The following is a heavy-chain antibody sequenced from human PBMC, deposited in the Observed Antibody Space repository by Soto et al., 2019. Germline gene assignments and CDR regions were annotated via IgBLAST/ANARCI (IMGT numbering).Heavy chain of an antibody. CDR3: ARDQLGLWFGEPRFDY. CDR2: ISAYNGNT. Sequence: QVQLVQSGAEVKKPGASVKVSCKASGYTFTSYGISWVRQAPGQGLEWMGWISAYNGNTNYAQKLQGRVTRTTGTSTRTAYMELRSLRSDDTAVYYCARDQLGLWFGEPRFDYWGQGTLVTVSS. V-gene: IGHV1-18*04. CDR1: GYTFTSYG. D-gene: IGHD3-10*01. J-gene: IGHJ4*02.